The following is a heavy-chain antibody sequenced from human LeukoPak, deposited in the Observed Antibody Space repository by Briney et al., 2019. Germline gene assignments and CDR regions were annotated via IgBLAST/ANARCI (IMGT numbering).Heavy chain of an antibody. V-gene: IGHV4-59*01. J-gene: IGHJ2*01. CDR2: IYHSGST. CDR1: GGSISSYY. Sequence: SETLSLTCTVSGGSISSYYWSWIRQPPGKGLEWIGYIYHSGSTNYNPSLKSRVTISVDTSKNQFSLKLSSVTAADTAVYYCARGDEYYYDSSGYYYRYFDLWGRGTLVTVSS. D-gene: IGHD3-22*01. CDR3: ARGDEYYYDSSGYYYRYFDL.